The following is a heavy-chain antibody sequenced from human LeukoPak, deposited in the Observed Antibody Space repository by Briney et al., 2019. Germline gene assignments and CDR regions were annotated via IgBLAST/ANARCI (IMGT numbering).Heavy chain of an antibody. CDR2: IREDGGYN. D-gene: IGHD6-13*01. Sequence: GGSLRLSCAASGFTVSTHWMSWVRQAPGKGLEWVANIREDGGYNNYVDSVKGRFTISRDNAKNSLYLQMNSLRAEDTAVYYCARGARVAAASDAFDIWGQGTTVTVSS. V-gene: IGHV3-7*01. J-gene: IGHJ3*02. CDR1: GFTVSTHW. CDR3: ARGARVAAASDAFDI.